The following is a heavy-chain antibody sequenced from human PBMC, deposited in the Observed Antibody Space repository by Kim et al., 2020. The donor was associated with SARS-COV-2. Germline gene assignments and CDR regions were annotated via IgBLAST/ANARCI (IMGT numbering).Heavy chain of an antibody. CDR2: ISSSSSYI. CDR3: ARDPSEGRLVFYYYYGMDV. V-gene: IGHV3-21*01. D-gene: IGHD3-3*01. J-gene: IGHJ6*02. Sequence: GGSLRLSCAASGFTFSSYSMNWVRQAPGKGLEWVSSISSSSSYIYYADSVKGRFTISRDNAKNSLYLQMNSLRAEDTAVYYCARDPSEGRLVFYYYYGMDVWGQGTTVTVSS. CDR1: GFTFSSYS.